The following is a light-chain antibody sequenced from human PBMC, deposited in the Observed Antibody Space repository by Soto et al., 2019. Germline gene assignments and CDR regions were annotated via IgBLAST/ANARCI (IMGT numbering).Light chain of an antibody. V-gene: IGKV3-15*01. CDR3: QQYNNWPPYT. J-gene: IGKJ5*01. Sequence: EIVLIQSPATLSVSSGERSTLSCRARQSVGSYLAWYQQKPGQAPTLLMYGASTRATGIPARFSGSGSGTEFTLTISSLQSEDLAVYYCQQYNNWPPYTFGQGTRLEI. CDR2: GAS. CDR1: QSVGSY.